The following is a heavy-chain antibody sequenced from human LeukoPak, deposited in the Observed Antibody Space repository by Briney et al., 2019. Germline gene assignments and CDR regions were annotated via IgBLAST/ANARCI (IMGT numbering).Heavy chain of an antibody. J-gene: IGHJ6*02. CDR2: ISYDGSNK. Sequence: GGSLRLSCAASGFTFSSYAMHWVRQAPGKGLEWVAVISYDGSNKYYADSVKGRFTISRDNSKNTLYLQMNSLRAEDTAVYYCARDVRMDVWGQGTTVTVS. CDR1: GFTFSSYA. CDR3: ARDVRMDV. V-gene: IGHV3-30-3*01.